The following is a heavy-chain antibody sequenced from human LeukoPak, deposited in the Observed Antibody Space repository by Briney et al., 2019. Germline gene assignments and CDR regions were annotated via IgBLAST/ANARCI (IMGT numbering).Heavy chain of an antibody. CDR3: ARGYSSSWSRILDY. J-gene: IGHJ4*02. CDR2: IYYSGST. V-gene: IGHV4-59*01. D-gene: IGHD6-13*01. Sequence: PSETLSVTCTVSGGSLRSYYWRWMGQPPGKGLEGIGYIYYSGSTNYNPYHKSRVIISVDTSKNQFSLKLSSVTAADTAVYYCARGYSSSWSRILDYWGQGTLVTVSS. CDR1: GGSLRSYY.